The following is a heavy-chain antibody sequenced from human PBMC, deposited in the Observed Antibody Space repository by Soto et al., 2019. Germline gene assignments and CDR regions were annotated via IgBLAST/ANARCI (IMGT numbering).Heavy chain of an antibody. D-gene: IGHD3-16*01. J-gene: IGHJ6*02. CDR3: AREGVRGMAV. CDR1: GYTFTSYD. V-gene: IGHV1-8*01. Sequence: QVQLVQSGAEVKKPGASVKVSCKASGYTFTSYDINWVRQATGQGLEWMGWMNPNSGNTGYAQKSKCRVTMSRNRTLSSAYMGRSSLRSEDTGVYYCAREGVRGMAVWGPGTTVTVSS. CDR2: MNPNSGNT.